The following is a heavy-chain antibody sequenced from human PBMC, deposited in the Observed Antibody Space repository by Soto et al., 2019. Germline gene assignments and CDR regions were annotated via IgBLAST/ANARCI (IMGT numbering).Heavy chain of an antibody. J-gene: IGHJ4*02. CDR3: AKGYYSGYDLAYFDY. Sequence: GGSLRLSCAASGFSFDDYAMTWVRQATGKGLEWVSAISGSGDSTYYADSVKGRFTISRDNSRNTLHLQLNTLRAEDTALYYCAKGYYSGYDLAYFDYWGQGTLVTVYS. CDR1: GFSFDDYA. V-gene: IGHV3-23*01. D-gene: IGHD5-12*01. CDR2: ISGSGDST.